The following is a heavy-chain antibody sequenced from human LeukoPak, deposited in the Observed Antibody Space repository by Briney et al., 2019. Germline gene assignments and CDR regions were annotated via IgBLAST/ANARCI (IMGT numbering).Heavy chain of an antibody. CDR1: GGSISSYY. D-gene: IGHD6-13*01. CDR2: IYYSGST. CDR3: AKSRYLTSSWQDPFDY. Sequence: SETLSLTCTVSGGSISSYYWGWIRQPPGKGLEWIGSIYYSGSTYYNPSLKSRVTISVDTSKNQFSLKLSSVTAADTAVYYCAKSRYLTSSWQDPFDYWGQGTLVTVSS. J-gene: IGHJ4*02. V-gene: IGHV4-39*01.